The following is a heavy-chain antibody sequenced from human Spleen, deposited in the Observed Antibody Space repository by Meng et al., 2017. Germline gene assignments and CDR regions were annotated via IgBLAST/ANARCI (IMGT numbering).Heavy chain of an antibody. Sequence: SVKVSCKPSGYTFTAYWLHWVRQAPGQALEWMGWITPFNGNTNYAQKFQDRVTITRDRSMSTAYMELSSLRSEDTAMYYCASSPYYGGNSYYYYGMDVWGQGTTVTVSS. CDR3: ASSPYYGGNSYYYYGMDV. CDR1: GYTFTAYW. V-gene: IGHV1-45*02. D-gene: IGHD4-23*01. J-gene: IGHJ6*02. CDR2: ITPFNGNT.